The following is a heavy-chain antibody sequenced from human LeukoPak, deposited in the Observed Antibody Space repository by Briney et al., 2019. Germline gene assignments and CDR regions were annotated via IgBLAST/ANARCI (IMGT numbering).Heavy chain of an antibody. CDR1: GFTFSSYA. V-gene: IGHV3-23*01. CDR3: AKAGYYYDSSGYLDY. J-gene: IGHJ4*02. CDR2: ISGSGGST. Sequence: GGSLRLSCAASGFTFSSYAMSWVRQAPGKGLEWVSAISGSGGSTYYADSVKGRFTISRDNSKNTLYLQMNSLRAEDTAVYYCAKAGYYYDSSGYLDYWGQGTLVTVSS. D-gene: IGHD3-22*01.